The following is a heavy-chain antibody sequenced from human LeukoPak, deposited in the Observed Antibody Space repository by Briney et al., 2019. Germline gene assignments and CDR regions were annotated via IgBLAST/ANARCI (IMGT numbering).Heavy chain of an antibody. CDR3: ATMSR. Sequence: GGSLRLSCAASGFTFSSYAMHWVRQAPGKGLEWVAVISYDGSNKYYADSVKGRFTISRDNSKNTLYLQMNSLRAEDTAVYYCATMSRWGQGTLVTVSS. CDR2: ISYDGSNK. CDR1: GFTFSSYA. V-gene: IGHV3-30*04. J-gene: IGHJ4*02.